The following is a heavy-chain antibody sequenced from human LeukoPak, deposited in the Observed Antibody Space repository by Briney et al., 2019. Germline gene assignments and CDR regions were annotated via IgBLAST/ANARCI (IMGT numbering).Heavy chain of an antibody. D-gene: IGHD4-23*01. CDR2: ISYDGTNK. CDR3: AREWYDYGGDSEGY. CDR1: GGSISGWY. Sequence: LSLTCTVSGGSISGWYWSWIRQPPGKGLEWVAVISYDGTNKYYADSVKGRFTISRDNSKNTLYLQMNSLRIEDTAVYYCAREWYDYGGDSEGYWGQGTLVSVSS. V-gene: IGHV3-30-3*01. J-gene: IGHJ4*02.